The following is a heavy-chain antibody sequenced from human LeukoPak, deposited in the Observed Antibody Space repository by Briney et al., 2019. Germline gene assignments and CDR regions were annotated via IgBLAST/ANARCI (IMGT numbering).Heavy chain of an antibody. Sequence: GGSLRLSCAASGFTFSSYWMSWVRQAPGKGLEWVANIKQDGSEKYYVDSVKGRFTISRDNAKNTLYLQMNSLRAEDTAVYYCTRGGLPAGFDLWGRGTLVTVSS. V-gene: IGHV3-7*01. J-gene: IGHJ2*01. CDR2: IKQDGSEK. CDR3: TRGGLPAGFDL. D-gene: IGHD3-10*01. CDR1: GFTFSSYW.